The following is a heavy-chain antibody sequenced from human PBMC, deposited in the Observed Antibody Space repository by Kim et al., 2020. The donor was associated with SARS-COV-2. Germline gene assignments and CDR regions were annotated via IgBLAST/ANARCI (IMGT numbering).Heavy chain of an antibody. V-gene: IGHV4-59*08. Sequence: NYNPSLKSRVTISLDTSKKQFSLKLNSVTAADTAVYYCARLRDGYNYYFDYWGQGTLVTVSS. J-gene: IGHJ4*02. D-gene: IGHD1-1*01. CDR3: ARLRDGYNYYFDY.